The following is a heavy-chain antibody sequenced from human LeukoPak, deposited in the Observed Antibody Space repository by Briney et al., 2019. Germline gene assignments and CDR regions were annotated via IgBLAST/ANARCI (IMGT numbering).Heavy chain of an antibody. V-gene: IGHV4-59*01. CDR3: ARGEGYSYYGMDV. D-gene: IGHD1-26*01. Sequence: SETLSLTCTVSVGSISSYYWSWIREPPGKGLEWIGYIYYSGSTNYNPSLKSRVTISVDTSKNQFSLKLSSVTAADTAVYYCARGEGYSYYGMDVWGQGTTVTVSS. CDR1: VGSISSYY. CDR2: IYYSGST. J-gene: IGHJ6*02.